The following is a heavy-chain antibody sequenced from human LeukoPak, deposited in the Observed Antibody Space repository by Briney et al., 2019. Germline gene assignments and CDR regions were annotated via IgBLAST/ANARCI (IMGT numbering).Heavy chain of an antibody. Sequence: GGSPRLSCAASGFTFSSYSMSWVRQAPGKGLEWVSSIRNSNTYIYYADSVKGRFTISRDNAKNSLYLQMNSLRVDDTAVYYCARKFSGSSGLCMDVWGKGTTVTVSS. J-gene: IGHJ6*04. V-gene: IGHV3-21*01. CDR2: IRNSNTYI. D-gene: IGHD3-22*01. CDR3: ARKFSGSSGLCMDV. CDR1: GFTFSSYS.